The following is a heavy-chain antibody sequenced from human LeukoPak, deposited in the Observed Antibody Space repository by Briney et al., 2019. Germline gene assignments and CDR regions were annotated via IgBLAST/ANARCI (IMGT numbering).Heavy chain of an antibody. D-gene: IGHD6-13*01. J-gene: IGHJ6*04. CDR3: ARESIAAVLYYYYYGMDV. CDR2: ISYDGSNK. V-gene: IGHV3-30*04. Sequence: PGGSPRLSCAASGFTFSSYAMHWVRQAPGKGLEWVAVISYDGSNKYYADSVKGRFTISRDNSKNTLYLQMNSLRAEDTAVYYCARESIAAVLYYYYYGMDVWGKGTTVTVSS. CDR1: GFTFSSYA.